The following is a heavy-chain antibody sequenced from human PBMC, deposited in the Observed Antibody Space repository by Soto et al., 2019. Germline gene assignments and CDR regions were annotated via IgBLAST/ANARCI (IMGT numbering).Heavy chain of an antibody. CDR1: GGSISSSSYY. CDR3: ARHSYSDWNYVGGSSIDY. J-gene: IGHJ4*02. V-gene: IGHV4-39*01. CDR2: IYYSGST. D-gene: IGHD1-7*01. Sequence: SETLSLTCTVSGGSISSSSYYWGWIRQPPGKGLEWIGSIYYSGSTYYNPSLKSRVTISVDTSKNQFSLKLSSVTAADTAAYYCARHSYSDWNYVGGSSIDYWGQGTLVTVSS.